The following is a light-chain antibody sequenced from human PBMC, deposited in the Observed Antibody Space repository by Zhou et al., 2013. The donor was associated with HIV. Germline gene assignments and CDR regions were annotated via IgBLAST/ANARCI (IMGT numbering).Light chain of an antibody. CDR1: LSLDYSDGYAY. J-gene: IGKJ2*01. CDR3: MQGTHWPHT. V-gene: IGKV2-30*01. Sequence: DVVLTQSPLSMSVPLGQPASMSCRSSLSLDYSDGYAYLSWFHQRPGQSPRRLFRQASSRESGVPDRFSGSGSDSDFTLNITTVEAEDLAVYFCMQGTHWPHTFGQGTKLEIK. CDR2: QAS.